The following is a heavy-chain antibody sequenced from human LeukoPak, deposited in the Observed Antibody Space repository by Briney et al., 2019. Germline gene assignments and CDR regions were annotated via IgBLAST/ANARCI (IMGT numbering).Heavy chain of an antibody. Sequence: GASVKVSCKASGGTFSSYAISWVRQAPGQGLEWMGGIIPIFGTANYAQKFQGRVTITADESTSTAYMELSSLRSDDTAVYYCATFDIVVVPAAIPFDYWGQGTLVTVSS. CDR3: ATFDIVVVPAAIPFDY. D-gene: IGHD2-2*02. J-gene: IGHJ4*02. CDR2: IIPIFGTA. V-gene: IGHV1-69*13. CDR1: GGTFSSYA.